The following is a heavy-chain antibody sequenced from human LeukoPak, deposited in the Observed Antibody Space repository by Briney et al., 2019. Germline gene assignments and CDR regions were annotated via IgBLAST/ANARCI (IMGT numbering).Heavy chain of an antibody. J-gene: IGHJ4*02. Sequence: ASVKVSCKASGYTFTGYYMHWVRQAPGQGLEWMGWINPNSGGTNYAQKFQGRVTMTRDTSISTAYMELSRLRSDDTAVYYCARGPINGGSWSDYWGQGTLVTVSS. CDR1: GYTFTGYY. CDR2: INPNSGGT. V-gene: IGHV1-2*02. CDR3: ARGPINGGSWSDY. D-gene: IGHD2-15*01.